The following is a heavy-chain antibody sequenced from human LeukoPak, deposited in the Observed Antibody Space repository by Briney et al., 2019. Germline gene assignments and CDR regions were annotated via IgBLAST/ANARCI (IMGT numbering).Heavy chain of an antibody. Sequence: PGGSLRLSCAASGFTFSSYWMSWVRQAPGKGLEWVANIKQDGSEKYYVDSVKGRFTISRDNAKNSLYLQMNSLRAEDTAVYYCARRAWAPAGLDAFDIWGQGTMVTVSS. CDR2: IKQDGSEK. D-gene: IGHD6-13*01. V-gene: IGHV3-7*03. CDR1: GFTFSSYW. CDR3: ARRAWAPAGLDAFDI. J-gene: IGHJ3*02.